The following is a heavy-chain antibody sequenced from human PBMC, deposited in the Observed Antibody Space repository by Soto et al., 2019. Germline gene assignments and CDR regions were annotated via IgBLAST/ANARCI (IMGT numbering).Heavy chain of an antibody. CDR2: ISYTGST. Sequence: QVQLQASGPGLVKPSQTLSLTCAVSGRSISSVGYYWSWVRQHPGKGLEWIGSISYTGSTYYNPSLENRLSISLDTSGNRFSLRLNSVSAEDTAIYYCARPKDYWNGYGPFDYWGQGSLVSVSS. CDR3: ARPKDYWNGYGPFDY. V-gene: IGHV4-31*11. CDR1: GRSISSVGYY. J-gene: IGHJ4*02. D-gene: IGHD3-3*01.